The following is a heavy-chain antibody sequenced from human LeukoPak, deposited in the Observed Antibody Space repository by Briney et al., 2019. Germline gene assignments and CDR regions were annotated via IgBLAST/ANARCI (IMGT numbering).Heavy chain of an antibody. Sequence: GDPLLISSKASGNSCTTYLIGWGREMPGKGLELMGIIHPGDSDTRYSPSFQGQATISADKSISSAYLQWSSLRASDTAMYYCARTGGHPNRPLDVWGQGTTVTVSS. CDR3: ARTGGHPNRPLDV. D-gene: IGHD1-14*01. J-gene: IGHJ6*02. CDR1: GNSCTTYL. V-gene: IGHV5-51*01. CDR2: IHPGDSDT.